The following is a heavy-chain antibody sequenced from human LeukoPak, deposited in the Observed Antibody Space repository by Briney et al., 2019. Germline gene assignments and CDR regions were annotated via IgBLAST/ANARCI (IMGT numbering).Heavy chain of an antibody. D-gene: IGHD3-3*01. Sequence: GGSLRLSCAASGVTFTRYWMSWVRQAPGKGLEFVANIKQVGTKTEYVDSMKGRFTISRDNAKNSLYLQMTNVRAEDTAVYYCARWRGAQSDFEYWGQGTLVTVSS. J-gene: IGHJ4*02. CDR2: IKQVGTKT. V-gene: IGHV3-7*01. CDR1: GVTFTRYW. CDR3: ARWRGAQSDFEY.